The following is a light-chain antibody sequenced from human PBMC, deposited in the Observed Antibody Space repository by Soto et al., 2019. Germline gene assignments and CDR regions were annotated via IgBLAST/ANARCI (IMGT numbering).Light chain of an antibody. CDR3: QQYNNWPIT. J-gene: IGKJ5*01. V-gene: IGKV3-15*01. CDR2: GAS. Sequence: EIVMTQSPATLSVSPGERATLSCRASQSVSDNLAWYQQKPGQAPRLFIYGASARATGIPARFSGSGSGTXXXXXXSSLQSEDFAVYYCQQYNNWPITFGQGTRLEIK. CDR1: QSVSDN.